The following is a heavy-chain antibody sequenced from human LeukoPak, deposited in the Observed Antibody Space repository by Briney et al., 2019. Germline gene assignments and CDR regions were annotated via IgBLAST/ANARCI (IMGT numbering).Heavy chain of an antibody. D-gene: IGHD3-10*01. CDR2: ISSSSSYI. CDR3: AKDRRGFGFGGGNYFDY. J-gene: IGHJ4*02. Sequence: PGGSLRLSCAASGFTFSSYSMNWVRQAPGKGLEWVSSISSSSSYIYYADSVKGRFTISRDNAKNSLYLQMNSLRTEDTALYYCAKDRRGFGFGGGNYFDYWGQGTLVTVSS. V-gene: IGHV3-21*04. CDR1: GFTFSSYS.